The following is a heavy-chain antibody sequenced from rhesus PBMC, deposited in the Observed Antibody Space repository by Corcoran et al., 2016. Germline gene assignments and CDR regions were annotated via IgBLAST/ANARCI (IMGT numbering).Heavy chain of an antibody. Sequence: EVQLVESGGGLAKPGGSLRLSCAASGFRFSSSYMSWVPQAPVQGMEWVPRIRNGGGSTWYADSVKGRFTISRENAKNTLYLQMNSLRAEDTAVYYCAYFYCTGSGCPSLDSWSQGVIVTVAS. D-gene: IGHD2-21*01. V-gene: IGHV3-178*01. CDR3: AYFYCTGSGCPSLDS. CDR1: GFRFSSSY. J-gene: IGHJ6*01. CDR2: IRNGGGST.